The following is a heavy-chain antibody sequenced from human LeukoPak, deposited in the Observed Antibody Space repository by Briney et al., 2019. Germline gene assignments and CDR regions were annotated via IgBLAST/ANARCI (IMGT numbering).Heavy chain of an antibody. Sequence: GGSLRLSCAASGITFSSHWMHWVRQAPGKGLVWVSRIDTDGSSTSYADSVKGRFTISRDNAKNALYLQMNSLRAEDTAVYYCARDRRVKERETAPPPPLGYWGQGTLVTVSS. D-gene: IGHD1-26*01. CDR2: IDTDGSST. J-gene: IGHJ4*02. CDR1: GITFSSHW. V-gene: IGHV3-74*01. CDR3: ARDRRVKERETAPPPPLGY.